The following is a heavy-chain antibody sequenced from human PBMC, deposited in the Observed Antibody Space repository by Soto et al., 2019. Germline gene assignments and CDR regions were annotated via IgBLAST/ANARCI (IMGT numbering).Heavy chain of an antibody. CDR3: ATPVTTFEY. D-gene: IGHD4-4*01. Sequence: GSLRLSCAASGFTFSHYAISWVRQAPGKGLEWVSAISGDAGPTYYADSVKGRFTISRDNSKNTLYLLMNSLRVYDTAVFYCATPVTTFEYWGHGTLVTVSS. CDR2: ISGDAGPT. J-gene: IGHJ4*01. V-gene: IGHV3-23*01. CDR1: GFTFSHYA.